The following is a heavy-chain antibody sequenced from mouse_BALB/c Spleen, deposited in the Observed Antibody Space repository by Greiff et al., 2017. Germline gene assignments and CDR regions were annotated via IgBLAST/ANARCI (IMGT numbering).Heavy chain of an antibody. J-gene: IGHJ4*01. V-gene: IGHV5-6-5*01. CDR1: GFTFSSYA. CDR2: ISSGGST. D-gene: IGHD2-4*01. Sequence: EVKLVESGGGLVKPGGSLKLSCAASGFTFSSYAMSWVRQTPEKRLEWVASISSGGSTYYPDSVKGRFTISRDNARNILYLQMSSLRSEDTAMYYCARVYDYDGDYYAMDYWGQGTSVTVSS. CDR3: ARVYDYDGDYYAMDY.